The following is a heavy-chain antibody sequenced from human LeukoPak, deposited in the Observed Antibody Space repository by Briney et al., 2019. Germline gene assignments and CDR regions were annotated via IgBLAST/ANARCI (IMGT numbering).Heavy chain of an antibody. Sequence: ASVKVSCKASGYTFTTHHMHWVRQAPGQGLEWMGIINPSGNNTNYAQKFQGRVTMTKDTSTNTVYMELSSLRSEDAAIYYCAREAYGSETYYSVDYWGHGTLVTVSS. D-gene: IGHD3-10*01. J-gene: IGHJ4*01. V-gene: IGHV1-46*01. CDR1: GYTFTTHH. CDR2: INPSGNNT. CDR3: AREAYGSETYYSVDY.